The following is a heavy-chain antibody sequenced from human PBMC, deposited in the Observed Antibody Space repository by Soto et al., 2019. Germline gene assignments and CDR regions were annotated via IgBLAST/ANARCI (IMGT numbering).Heavy chain of an antibody. CDR2: IYHSGST. Sequence: SETLSLTCAVSGGSISSGGYSWSWIRQPPGKGLEWIGYIYHSGSTYYNPSLKSRVTISVDTSKNQFSLKLSSVTAADTAVYYCARHVTPGIAAAGLGTYGYFDLWYFDLWGRGTLVTVSS. D-gene: IGHD6-13*01. CDR1: GGSISSGGYS. CDR3: ARHVTPGIAAAGLGTYGYFDLWYFDL. J-gene: IGHJ2*01. V-gene: IGHV4-30-2*03.